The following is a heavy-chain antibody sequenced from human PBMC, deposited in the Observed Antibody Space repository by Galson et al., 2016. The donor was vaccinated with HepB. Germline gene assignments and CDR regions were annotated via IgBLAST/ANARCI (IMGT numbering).Heavy chain of an antibody. Sequence: SLRLSCAVSGFTFEDYAMNWVRQAPGKGLEWVSGISWDSGRIGYADSVKGRFTISGDNAKNSLHLQMNSLRAEDTALYYCAKGRGYYENSGHDYWGKGTLVTVSS. V-gene: IGHV3-9*01. D-gene: IGHD3-22*01. CDR1: GFTFEDYA. J-gene: IGHJ4*02. CDR2: ISWDSGRI. CDR3: AKGRGYYENSGHDY.